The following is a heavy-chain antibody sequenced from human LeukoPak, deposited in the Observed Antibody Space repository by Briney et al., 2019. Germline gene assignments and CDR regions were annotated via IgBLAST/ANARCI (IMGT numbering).Heavy chain of an antibody. CDR3: ARYPYYYDSSGYYRHTYYFDY. Sequence: SETLSLTCAVYGGSFSGYYWSWIRQPPGRGLEWMGEINHSGSTNYNPSLKSRVTISVDTSKNQFSLKLCSVTATDTAVYYCARYPYYYDSSGYYRHTYYFDYWGQGTLVTVSS. CDR2: INHSGST. J-gene: IGHJ4*02. D-gene: IGHD3-22*01. CDR1: GGSFSGYY. V-gene: IGHV4-34*01.